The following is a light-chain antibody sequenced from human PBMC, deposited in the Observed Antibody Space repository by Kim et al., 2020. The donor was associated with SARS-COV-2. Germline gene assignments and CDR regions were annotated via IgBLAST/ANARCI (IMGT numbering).Light chain of an antibody. CDR2: GAS. CDR3: QQYNKWPPLT. V-gene: IGKV3-15*01. J-gene: IGKJ4*01. CDR1: QSVSSN. Sequence: EIVMTQSPATLSVSPGERATLSCRASQSVSSNLAWYQQKPGQAPRLSIYGASTRATGIPDRFSGSGSGTEFTLTISNLQSEDFAVYYCQQYNKWPPLTFGGGTKVDIK.